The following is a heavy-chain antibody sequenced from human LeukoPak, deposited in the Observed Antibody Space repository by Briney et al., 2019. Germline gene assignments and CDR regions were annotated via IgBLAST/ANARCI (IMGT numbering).Heavy chain of an antibody. Sequence: GGSLRLSCATSGFTFSSYWMHWVRHAPGKGLVWVSRINSDGSSTSYADSVKGRFTISRDNAKNTLYLQMNSLRAEDTAVYYCAREKEVVATPWGAYYYYYGMDVWGQGTTVTVSS. CDR3: AREKEVVATPWGAYYYYYGMDV. D-gene: IGHD5-12*01. CDR1: GFTFSSYW. J-gene: IGHJ6*02. CDR2: INSDGSST. V-gene: IGHV3-74*01.